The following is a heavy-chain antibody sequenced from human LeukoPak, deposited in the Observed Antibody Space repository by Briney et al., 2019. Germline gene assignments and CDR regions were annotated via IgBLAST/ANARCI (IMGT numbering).Heavy chain of an antibody. D-gene: IGHD5-12*01. J-gene: IGHJ2*01. CDR1: GGSISSGGYS. Sequence: SQTLSLTCAVSGGSISSGGYSWSWIRQPPGKGLEWIGYIYHSGSTYYNPSLKNRVTISVDRSKNQFSLKLSSVTAADTAVYYCARAGGYDSGWYFDLWGRGTLVTVSS. V-gene: IGHV4-30-2*01. CDR3: ARAGGYDSGWYFDL. CDR2: IYHSGST.